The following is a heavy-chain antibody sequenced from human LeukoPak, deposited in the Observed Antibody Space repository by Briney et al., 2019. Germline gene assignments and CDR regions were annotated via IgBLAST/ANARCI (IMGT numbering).Heavy chain of an antibody. V-gene: IGHV3-21*01. CDR1: GFTLSSYT. J-gene: IGHJ5*02. CDR3: ARGPYDFWSGYYIRYNWFDP. Sequence: GGSLRLSCTASGFTLSSYTMNWVRQAPGKGLEWVSSISSSSSYIYYADSVKGRFTISRDNAKNSLYLQMNSLRAEDTAVYYCARGPYDFWSGYYIRYNWFDPWGQGTLVTVSS. CDR2: ISSSSSYI. D-gene: IGHD3-3*01.